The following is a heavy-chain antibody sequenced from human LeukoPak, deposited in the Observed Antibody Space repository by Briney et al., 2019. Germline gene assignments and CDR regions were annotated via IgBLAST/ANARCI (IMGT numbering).Heavy chain of an antibody. CDR2: IYNSESI. CDR1: GGSITSVSYY. Sequence: SETLSLTCTVSGGSITSVSYYWVWIRQPPGKGLEWIGSIYNSESIYSKPSLRSRVTISLDTSTNQFSLKLSSVTAADTALYFCARDRLSVGALDIWGQGTMVTVSS. CDR3: ARDRLSVGALDI. J-gene: IGHJ3*02. D-gene: IGHD1-26*01. V-gene: IGHV4-39*07.